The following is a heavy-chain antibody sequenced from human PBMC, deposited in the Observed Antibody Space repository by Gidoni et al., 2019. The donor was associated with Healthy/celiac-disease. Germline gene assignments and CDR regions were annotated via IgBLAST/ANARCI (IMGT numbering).Heavy chain of an antibody. CDR1: GFPFSSYA. Sequence: QVQLVESGGGVVQPGRSLRLSCAASGFPFSSYAMHWVRQAPGKGLEWVAVISYDGSNKYYADSVKGRFTISRDNSKNTLYLQMNSLRAEDTAVYYCARSGGNTAMVDYWGQGTLVTVSS. CDR3: ARSGGNTAMVDY. V-gene: IGHV3-30-3*01. D-gene: IGHD5-18*01. J-gene: IGHJ4*02. CDR2: ISYDGSNK.